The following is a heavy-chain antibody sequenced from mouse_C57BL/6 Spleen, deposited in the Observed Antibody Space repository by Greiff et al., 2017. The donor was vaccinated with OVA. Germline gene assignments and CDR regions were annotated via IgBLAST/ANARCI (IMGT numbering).Heavy chain of an antibody. V-gene: IGHV1-18*01. CDR3: ARVELGPFAY. D-gene: IGHD4-1*01. J-gene: IGHJ3*01. CDR1: GYTFTDYN. CDR2: INPNNGGT. Sequence: EVQLQQSGPELVKPGASVKIPCKASGYTFTDYNMDWVKQSHGKSLEWIGDINPNNGGTIYNQKFKGKATLTVDKSSSTAYMELRSLTSEDTAVYYCARVELGPFAYWGQGTLVTVSA.